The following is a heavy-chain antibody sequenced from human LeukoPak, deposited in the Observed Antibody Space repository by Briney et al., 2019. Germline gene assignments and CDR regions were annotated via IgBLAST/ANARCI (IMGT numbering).Heavy chain of an antibody. V-gene: IGHV3-53*04. Sequence: GGSLRLSCAASGFSVSNTYMSWVREAPGKGLEWVSVIYSGDSGVSTYYADSVKGRFTISRHNSKNTLYLQMSSLRAEDTAVYFCARSAARLRYYYAMDVWGQGTTVTVCS. CDR1: GFSVSNTY. CDR2: IYSGDSGVST. D-gene: IGHD6-6*01. CDR3: ARSAARLRYYYAMDV. J-gene: IGHJ6*02.